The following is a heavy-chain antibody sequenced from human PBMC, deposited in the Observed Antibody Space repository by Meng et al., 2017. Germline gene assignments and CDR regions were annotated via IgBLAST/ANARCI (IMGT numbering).Heavy chain of an antibody. Sequence: VQLGRVWNEVEKPGASWKVYGKASGYTITGYFMHWVRHAPGQGLEWMGRINPNSCGTNYAQKFQGRVTMTRDTSISTAYMELSRLRSDDTAVYYCARDLDWGQGTLVTVSS. CDR1: GYTITGYF. CDR2: INPNSCGT. J-gene: IGHJ4*02. CDR3: ARDLD. V-gene: IGHV1-2*06.